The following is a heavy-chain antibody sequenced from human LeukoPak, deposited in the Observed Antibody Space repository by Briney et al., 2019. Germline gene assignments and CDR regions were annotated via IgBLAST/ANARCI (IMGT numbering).Heavy chain of an antibody. CDR1: GGSISSGGYY. CDR2: ISHSGGT. Sequence: SETLSLTCTVSGGSISSGGYYWSWIRQPPGKGLEWIGEISHSGGTNYNASFKSRVTISLDMSKNQFSLRLSSVTAADTAVYYCARVRSGWYDAMDVWGQGTTVTVSS. V-gene: IGHV4-39*07. CDR3: ARVRSGWYDAMDV. J-gene: IGHJ6*02. D-gene: IGHD6-19*01.